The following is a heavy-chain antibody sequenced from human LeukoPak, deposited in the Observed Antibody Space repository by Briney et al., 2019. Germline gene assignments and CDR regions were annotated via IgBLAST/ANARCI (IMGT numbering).Heavy chain of an antibody. J-gene: IGHJ4*02. D-gene: IGHD3-10*01. CDR2: IYTSGST. V-gene: IGHV4-61*09. Sequence: PSETLSLTCTVSGGSISTATYSWSWIRQPAGKGLEWIGHIYTSGSTNYNPSLKSRVTISADTSKNQFSLKLSSMTDADTALYYCVRDGFGDYYFDCWGQGTLVTVSS. CDR3: VRDGFGDYYFDC. CDR1: GGSISTATYS.